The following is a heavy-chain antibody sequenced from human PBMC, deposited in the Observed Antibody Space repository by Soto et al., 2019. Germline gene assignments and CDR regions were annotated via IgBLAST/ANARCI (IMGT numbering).Heavy chain of an antibody. CDR1: GGSISSYY. Sequence: PSGDLSLTCSVSGGSISSYYWSWIRQPPGKGLEWIGYIYYSGSTNYNPSLKSRVTISVDTSKNQFSLKLSSVTAADTAVYYCARVWGYAFDYWGQGTLVTVSS. D-gene: IGHD3-16*01. CDR3: ARVWGYAFDY. V-gene: IGHV4-59*01. CDR2: IYYSGST. J-gene: IGHJ4*02.